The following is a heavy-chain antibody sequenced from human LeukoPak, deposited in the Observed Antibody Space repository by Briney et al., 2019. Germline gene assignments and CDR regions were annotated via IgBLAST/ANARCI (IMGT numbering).Heavy chain of an antibody. V-gene: IGHV1-46*01. CDR3: ARDGAIAARLGWYYYGMDV. Sequence: ASVKVSCTASGYTFTSYYMHWVRQAPGQGLEWMGIINPSGGSTSYAQKFQGRVTMTRDTSTSTVYMELSSLRSEDTAVYYCARDGAIAARLGWYYYGMDVWGQGTTVTVSS. CDR1: GYTFTSYY. CDR2: INPSGGST. D-gene: IGHD6-6*01. J-gene: IGHJ6*02.